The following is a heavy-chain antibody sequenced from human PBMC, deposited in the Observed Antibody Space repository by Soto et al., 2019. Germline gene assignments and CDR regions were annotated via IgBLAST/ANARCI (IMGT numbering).Heavy chain of an antibody. D-gene: IGHD3-10*01. V-gene: IGHV3-30-3*01. Sequence: QVQLVESGGGVVQPGRSLRLSCAASGFTFSSYAMHWVRQAPGKGLEWVAVISYDGSNKYYADSVKGRFTISRDNSKNTLYLQMNSVRAEDTAVYYCARAEGSGNGRLGVYWGQGTLVTVSS. CDR1: GFTFSSYA. CDR2: ISYDGSNK. J-gene: IGHJ4*02. CDR3: ARAEGSGNGRLGVY.